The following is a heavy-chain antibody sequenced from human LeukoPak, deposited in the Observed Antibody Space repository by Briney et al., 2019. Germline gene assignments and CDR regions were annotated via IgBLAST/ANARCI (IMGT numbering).Heavy chain of an antibody. Sequence: SETLSLTCTVCGGSISSYYWSWIRQPPGKGLEWIGYIYYSGSTNYNPSLKSRVTISVDTSKNQFSLKLSSVTAADTAVYYCARDYGSGSYYNFHDAFDIWGQGTMVTVSS. CDR2: IYYSGST. CDR1: GGSISSYY. D-gene: IGHD3-10*01. V-gene: IGHV4-59*01. CDR3: ARDYGSGSYYNFHDAFDI. J-gene: IGHJ3*02.